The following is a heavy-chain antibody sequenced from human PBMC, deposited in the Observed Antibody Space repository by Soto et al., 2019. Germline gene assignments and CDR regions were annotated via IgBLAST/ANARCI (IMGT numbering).Heavy chain of an antibody. Sequence: ASVKVSCKASGYTFTSYAMHWVRQAPGQRLEWMGWINAGNGNTKYSQKFQGRVTITRDTSAGTAYMELSSLRSEDTAVYYCASQRGYYYDSSGYYSFDYWGQGTLVTVSS. D-gene: IGHD3-22*01. V-gene: IGHV1-3*01. CDR3: ASQRGYYYDSSGYYSFDY. CDR2: INAGNGNT. CDR1: GYTFTSYA. J-gene: IGHJ4*02.